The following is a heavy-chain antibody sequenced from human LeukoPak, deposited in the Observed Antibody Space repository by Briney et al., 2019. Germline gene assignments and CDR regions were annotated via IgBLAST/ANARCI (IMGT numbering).Heavy chain of an antibody. CDR1: GGTFSSYA. Sequence: SVKVSCKASGGTFSSYAISWVRQAPGQGLEWMGGIIPIFGTASYAQKFQGRVTITTDESTSTAYMDLSSLRSEDTAVYYCARDCRITIFGVVTHPGYWYFDLWGRGTLVTVSS. J-gene: IGHJ2*01. CDR2: IIPIFGTA. D-gene: IGHD3-3*01. CDR3: ARDCRITIFGVVTHPGYWYFDL. V-gene: IGHV1-69*05.